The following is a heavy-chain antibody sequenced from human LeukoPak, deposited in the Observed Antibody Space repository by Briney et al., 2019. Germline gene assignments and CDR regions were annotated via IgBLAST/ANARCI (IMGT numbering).Heavy chain of an antibody. CDR3: ARDPILTGYYWPYYFDY. D-gene: IGHD3-9*01. J-gene: IGHJ4*02. CDR2: INPNSGDT. CDR1: GYTFTGYY. Sequence: GASVKVSCKASGYTFTGYYMHWVRQAPGQGLEWMGWINPNSGDTNYAQKFQGRVTMTRDTSITTAYMELSSLRSDDTALYYCARDPILTGYYWPYYFDYWGQGTLVTVSS. V-gene: IGHV1-2*02.